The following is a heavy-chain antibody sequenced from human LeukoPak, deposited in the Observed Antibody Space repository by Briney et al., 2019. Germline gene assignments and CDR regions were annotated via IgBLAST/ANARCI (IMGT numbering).Heavy chain of an antibody. CDR3: AKVAVVGTGATSNWYFDL. V-gene: IGHV3-23*01. Sequence: SRGSLRLSCAASGFIFSSYAMSWVRQAPVKGLEWVSTFSGTGAYTFYADSVKGRFTFSCDDSKSTLYLDINTLRVDDTAVYYCAKVAVVGTGATSNWYFDLWGRGTLVTVSS. CDR2: FSGTGAYT. D-gene: IGHD6-19*01. J-gene: IGHJ2*01. CDR1: GFIFSSYA.